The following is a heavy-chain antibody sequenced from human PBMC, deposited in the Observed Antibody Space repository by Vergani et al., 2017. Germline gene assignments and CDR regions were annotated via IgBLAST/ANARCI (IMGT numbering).Heavy chain of an antibody. J-gene: IGHJ4*02. CDR1: GGSISSGDHC. D-gene: IGHD6-25*01. CDR2: IFYSGTT. Sequence: QVRLEESGPGLVKPSETLSLTCSVSGGSISSGDHCWTWIRQRPGKGLEWIGYIFYSGTTYDNPSLRSRLTISVDTSQNQFSLKVRSVTAADTAVYYCARVDTQVPATSHFYYMDVWGQGTLVTVSS. V-gene: IGHV4-31*04. CDR3: ARVDTQVPATSHFYYMDV.